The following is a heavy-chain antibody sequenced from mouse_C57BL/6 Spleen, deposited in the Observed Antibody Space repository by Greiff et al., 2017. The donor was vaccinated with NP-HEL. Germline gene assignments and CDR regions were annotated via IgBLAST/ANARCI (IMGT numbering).Heavy chain of an antibody. J-gene: IGHJ4*01. CDR2: IDPSDSYT. V-gene: IGHV1-50*01. CDR1: GYTFTSYW. CDR3: ARLYYDPLYAMDY. D-gene: IGHD2-4*01. Sequence: VQLQQSGAELVKPGASVKLSCKASGYTFTSYWMQWVKQRPGQGLEWIGEIDPSDSYTNYNQKFKGKATLTVDTSSSTAYMQLSSLTSEDSAVYYCARLYYDPLYAMDYWGQGTSVTVSS.